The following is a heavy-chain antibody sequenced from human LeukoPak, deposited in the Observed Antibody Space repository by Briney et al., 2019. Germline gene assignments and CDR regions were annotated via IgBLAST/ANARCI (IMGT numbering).Heavy chain of an antibody. CDR1: GGSISSSSYY. CDR2: TYYSGST. Sequence: SETLSLTCTVSGGSISSSSYYWGWIRQPPGKGLEWIGSTYYSGSTYYNPSLKSRVTISVDTSKNQFSLKLSSVTAADTAVYYCARLQRITMNAFDIWGQGTMVTVSS. CDR3: ARLQRITMNAFDI. V-gene: IGHV4-39*07. J-gene: IGHJ3*02. D-gene: IGHD3-22*01.